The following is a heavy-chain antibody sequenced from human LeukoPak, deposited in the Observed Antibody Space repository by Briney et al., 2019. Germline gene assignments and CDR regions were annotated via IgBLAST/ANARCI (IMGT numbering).Heavy chain of an antibody. CDR2: IKQDGSEI. V-gene: IGHV3-7*01. Sequence: GGSLRLSCTASGFTFSNYWMHWVRQAPGKGLEWVANIKQDGSEIYYVGSVKGRFTISRDNAKNSLYLQMNSLRAEDTAVYYCARSLDVRGQGTTVTVSS. J-gene: IGHJ6*02. CDR1: GFTFSNYW. CDR3: ARSLDV.